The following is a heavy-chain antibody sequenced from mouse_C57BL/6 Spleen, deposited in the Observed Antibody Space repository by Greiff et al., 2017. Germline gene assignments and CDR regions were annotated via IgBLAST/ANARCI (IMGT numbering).Heavy chain of an antibody. V-gene: IGHV1-52*01. CDR1: GYTFTSYW. J-gene: IGHJ2*01. Sequence: QVQLKQPGAELVRPGSSVKLSCKASGYTFTSYWMHWVKQRPIQGLEWIGNIDPSDSETHYNQKFKDKATLTVDKSSSTAYMQLSSLTSEDSAVYYCARSEGNYFDYWGQGTTLTVSS. CDR3: ARSEGNYFDY. CDR2: IDPSDSET.